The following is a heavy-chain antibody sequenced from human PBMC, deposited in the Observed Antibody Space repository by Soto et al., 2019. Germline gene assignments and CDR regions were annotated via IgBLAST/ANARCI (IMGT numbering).Heavy chain of an antibody. Sequence: QVQLQESGPGLVKPSETLSLTCTVSGGSISSYYWTWIRQPPGKGLEWIGVIYNSGSTHYNPSLKSRVTISLDTSKNQFSLNLRSVTAADTAVYYCASMGYHYGSGSYPLDYWGQGTLVTVSS. V-gene: IGHV4-59*08. CDR2: IYNSGST. CDR3: ASMGYHYGSGSYPLDY. D-gene: IGHD3-10*01. J-gene: IGHJ4*02. CDR1: GGSISSYY.